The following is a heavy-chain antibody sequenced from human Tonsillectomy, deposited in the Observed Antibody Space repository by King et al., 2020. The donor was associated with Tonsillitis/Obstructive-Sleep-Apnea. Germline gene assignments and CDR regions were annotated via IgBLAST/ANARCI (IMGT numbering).Heavy chain of an antibody. V-gene: IGHV3-30*18. CDR2: ISYDGSDK. Sequence: VQLVESGGGVVQPGRSLRLSCAASGFTFSTYGMHWVRQAPGKGLEWVAVISYDGSDKYYEDSVKGRFTISRDNSKNTLFLQMNSLRAEDTAVYSCAKDVGYYGSGHYGMDVWGQGTTVTVSS. J-gene: IGHJ6*02. CDR3: AKDVGYYGSGHYGMDV. CDR1: GFTFSTYG. D-gene: IGHD3-16*01.